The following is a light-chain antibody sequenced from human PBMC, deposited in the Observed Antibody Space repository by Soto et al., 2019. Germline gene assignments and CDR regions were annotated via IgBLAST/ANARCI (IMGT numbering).Light chain of an antibody. V-gene: IGKV2-30*02. CDR3: MHGTHWPIT. CDR2: KVS. Sequence: IMMTHSPLSLPFTLGQPSSISCXSNQIXVHSDGIAYFSWFQQRPGRSPRRLIYKVSNRDSGVPARFSGSGSGTDFALKICRVEAEDVVLYYCMHGTHWPITFGEGTRLEIK. CDR1: QIXVHSDGIAY. J-gene: IGKJ5*01.